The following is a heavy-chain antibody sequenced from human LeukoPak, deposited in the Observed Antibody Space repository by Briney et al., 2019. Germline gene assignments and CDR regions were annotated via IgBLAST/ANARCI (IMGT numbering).Heavy chain of an antibody. CDR1: GYSFTSYW. CDR3: ARHRYYGSGGYRAPFEY. V-gene: IGHV5-51*01. Sequence: GGALKISWKGSGYSFTSYWIGWVRQMPGKGLEGMGIIYPGDADTRYSPACQGQVTISADNSIRTPYLQWSTLKASDTAMYYCARHRYYGSGGYRAPFEYWGQGTLVTVSS. CDR2: IYPGDADT. J-gene: IGHJ4*02. D-gene: IGHD3-10*01.